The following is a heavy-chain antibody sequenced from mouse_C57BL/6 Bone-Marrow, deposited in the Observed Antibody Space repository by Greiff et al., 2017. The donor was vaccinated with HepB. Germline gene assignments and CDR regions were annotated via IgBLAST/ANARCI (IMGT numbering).Heavy chain of an antibody. CDR1: GYTFTDYE. Sequence: QVQLQQSGAELVRPGASVTLSCKASGYTFTDYEMHWVKQTPVHGLEWIGAIDPETGGTAYNQKFKGKAILTADKSSSTAYMELRSLTSEDSAVYYCTRRYYGSSSWFAYWGQGTLVTVSA. V-gene: IGHV1-15*01. CDR2: IDPETGGT. CDR3: TRRYYGSSSWFAY. J-gene: IGHJ3*01. D-gene: IGHD1-1*01.